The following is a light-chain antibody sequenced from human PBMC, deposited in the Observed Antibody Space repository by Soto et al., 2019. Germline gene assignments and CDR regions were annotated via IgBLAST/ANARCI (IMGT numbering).Light chain of an antibody. Sequence: DFQMTQSPSTLSASVGDSVTITCRASQSIHTWLAWYQQKPGRTPKLLIYKASVLESGVTSRFSGSGSGTEFNITISSLQPDDFANYYSQQYNSNPYTFGRGTKMQI. CDR1: QSIHTW. V-gene: IGKV1-5*03. CDR3: QQYNSNPYT. CDR2: KAS. J-gene: IGKJ2*01.